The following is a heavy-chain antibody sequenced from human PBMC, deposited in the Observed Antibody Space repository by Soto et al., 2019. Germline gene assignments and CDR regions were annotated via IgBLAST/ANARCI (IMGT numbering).Heavy chain of an antibody. CDR1: GGSISSSYW. CDR2: IYHGGTT. CDR3: VSSLNYDFWRDGGRHFYFDY. Sequence: QVQLQESGPGLVKPSGTLSLTCAVSGGSISSSYWWNWVRQTPRGGLEWIGKIYHGGTTNYNPSLKNPVTISVDKSKNQFSLKLTSVTAADTAVYYCVSSLNYDFWRDGGRHFYFDYWGRGILATVSS. D-gene: IGHD3-3*01. J-gene: IGHJ4*02. V-gene: IGHV4-4*02.